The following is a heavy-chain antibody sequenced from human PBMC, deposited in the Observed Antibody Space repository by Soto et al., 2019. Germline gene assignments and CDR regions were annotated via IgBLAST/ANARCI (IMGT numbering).Heavy chain of an antibody. J-gene: IGHJ4*02. CDR1: GYTFTSYG. CDR3: ARDSPPVDY. Sequence: QVQLVQSGAEVKKPGASVKVSCKASGYTFTSYGVSWVRQAPGQGLEWMGWISAYNGNTKYAQKLQGRVTMTKDTSTNTAYMDLRSLRSDDTAVYYCARDSPPVDYWGQGTLVTVSS. V-gene: IGHV1-18*01. CDR2: ISAYNGNT.